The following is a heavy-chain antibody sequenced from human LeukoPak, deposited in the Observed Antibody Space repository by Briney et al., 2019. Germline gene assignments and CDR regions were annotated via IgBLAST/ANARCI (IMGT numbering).Heavy chain of an antibody. V-gene: IGHV4-30-2*01. CDR3: AREEYSSSSPFAGY. CDR2: IYHSGST. J-gene: IGHJ4*02. Sequence: PSETLSLTCTVSGGSISSGGYYWSWIRQPPGKGLEWIGYIYHSGSTYYNPSLKSRVTISVDRSKNQFSLKLSSVTAADTAVYYCAREEYSSSSPFAGYWGQGTLVTVSS. D-gene: IGHD6-6*01. CDR1: GGSISSGGYY.